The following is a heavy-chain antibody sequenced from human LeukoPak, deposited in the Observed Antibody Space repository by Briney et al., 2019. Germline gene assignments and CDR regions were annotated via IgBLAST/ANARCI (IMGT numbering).Heavy chain of an antibody. D-gene: IGHD3-3*01. CDR3: ARGPYMYYDFWSGISGDYYMDV. CDR2: ISHSGGT. Sequence: SQTLSLTCTVSGGSISSADYYWTWIRQPPGKGLEWIGCISHSGGTYYNSSLLSRVTISADRSKNQFFLTLGSVTAADTAVYYCARGPYMYYDFWSGISGDYYMDVWGKGTTVTVSS. J-gene: IGHJ6*03. V-gene: IGHV4-30-2*01. CDR1: GGSISSADYY.